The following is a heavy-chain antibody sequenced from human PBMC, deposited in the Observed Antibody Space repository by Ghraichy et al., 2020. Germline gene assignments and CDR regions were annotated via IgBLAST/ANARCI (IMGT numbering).Heavy chain of an antibody. CDR3: TRDRPIDY. Sequence: SLRLSCTASGFTFGDYAMAWFRQAPGKGLEWVGFIRSKADGGTTAYAASVKGRFTVSRDDSKSIAYLQMNSLETEDTAVYYCTRDRPIDYWGQGILATVSS. V-gene: IGHV3-49*03. CDR1: GFTFGDYA. J-gene: IGHJ4*02. CDR2: IRSKADGGTT.